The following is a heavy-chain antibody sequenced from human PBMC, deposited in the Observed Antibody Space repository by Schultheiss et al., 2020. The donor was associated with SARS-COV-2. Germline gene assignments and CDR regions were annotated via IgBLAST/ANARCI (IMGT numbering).Heavy chain of an antibody. J-gene: IGHJ6*02. CDR2: INHSGST. CDR1: GGSFSGYY. V-gene: IGHV4-34*01. D-gene: IGHD3-16*01. CDR3: ARGGGMRGYYYYGMDV. Sequence: SQTLSLTCAVYGGSFSGYYWSWIRQPPGKGLEWIGEINHSGSTNYNPSLKSRVTISVDTSKNQFSLKLSSVTAADTAVYYCARGGGMRGYYYYGMDVWGQGTTVTVS.